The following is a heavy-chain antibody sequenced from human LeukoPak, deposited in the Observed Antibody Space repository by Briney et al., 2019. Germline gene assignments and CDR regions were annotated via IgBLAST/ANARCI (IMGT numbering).Heavy chain of an antibody. CDR2: ISGSGGRT. CDR3: AKDLLAATIDYYFDY. Sequence: PGGSLRLSCAASGFTFSSYAMSWVRQAPGKGLEWVSVISGSGGRTYYADSVKGRFTISRDNSKNTPYVQMNSLRAEDTAVYYCAKDLLAATIDYYFDYWGQGTLVTVSS. J-gene: IGHJ4*02. V-gene: IGHV3-23*01. D-gene: IGHD5-12*01. CDR1: GFTFSSYA.